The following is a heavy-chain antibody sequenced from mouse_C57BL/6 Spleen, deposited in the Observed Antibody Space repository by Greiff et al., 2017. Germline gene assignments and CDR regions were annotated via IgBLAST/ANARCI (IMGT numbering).Heavy chain of an antibody. Sequence: VQLKQSGPGLVKPSQSLSLSCTATGYSITSGYYRNWIRQFPRNKLEWMGYIRYDGSTNYNPNLKNRTSITRDTSTNPSFLQLNSVTTEDTAAYYGAKGLILGEYFDDWGTGTTVTVSS. J-gene: IGHJ1*03. CDR1: GYSITSGYY. CDR3: AKGLILGEYFDD. D-gene: IGHD1-1*01. CDR2: IRYDGST. V-gene: IGHV3-6*01.